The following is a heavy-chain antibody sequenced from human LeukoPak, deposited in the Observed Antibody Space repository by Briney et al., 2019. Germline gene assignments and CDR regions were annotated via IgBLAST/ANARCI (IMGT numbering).Heavy chain of an antibody. Sequence: PSETLSLTCTVSGGSISSSGYYWGWIRQPPGKGLEWVGSVYYTGSTFYNPSLKSRVTTSVDTSKNHFSLNLSSVTAADTAVYYCARVARTRMGRDAFDIWGQGTMVTGSS. J-gene: IGHJ3*02. CDR3: ARVARTRMGRDAFDI. D-gene: IGHD5-12*01. CDR2: VYYTGST. V-gene: IGHV4-39*02. CDR1: GGSISSSGYY.